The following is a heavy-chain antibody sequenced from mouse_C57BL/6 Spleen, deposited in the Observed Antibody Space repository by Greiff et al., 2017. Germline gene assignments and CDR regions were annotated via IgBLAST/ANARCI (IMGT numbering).Heavy chain of an antibody. CDR2: INPNNGGT. D-gene: IGHD1-1*01. V-gene: IGHV1-18*01. CDR1: GYTFTDYN. J-gene: IGHJ2*01. Sequence: EVKLMESGPELVKPGASVKIPCKASGYTFTDYNMDWVKQSHGKSLEWIGDINPNNGGTIYNQKFKGKATLTVDKSSSTAYMELRSLTSEDTAVYYCARRYYGSSYRYYFDYWGQGTTLTVSS. CDR3: ARRYYGSSYRYYFDY.